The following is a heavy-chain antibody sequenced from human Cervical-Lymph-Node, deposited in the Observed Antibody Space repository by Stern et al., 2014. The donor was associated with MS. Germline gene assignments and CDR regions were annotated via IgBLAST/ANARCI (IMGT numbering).Heavy chain of an antibody. V-gene: IGHV3-23*04. D-gene: IGHD5/OR15-5a*01. Sequence: EVHLVESGGGLVQPGGSLRLSCAASGFTFNNYAMSWVRQAPGKGLEWVSVIMNSGGSTYYADSVKGRFTISRDNSKNTLYVQMKSLRAEDTAVYYCAKVGTPWVSKGGYFDYWGQGTLVTVSS. CDR3: AKVGTPWVSKGGYFDY. CDR1: GFTFNNYA. J-gene: IGHJ4*02. CDR2: IMNSGGST.